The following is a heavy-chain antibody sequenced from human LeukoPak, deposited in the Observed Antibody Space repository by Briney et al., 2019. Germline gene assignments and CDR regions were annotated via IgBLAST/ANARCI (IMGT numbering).Heavy chain of an antibody. CDR2: IWYDGSNK. CDR1: GFTFSSHG. J-gene: IGHJ6*02. V-gene: IGHV3-33*01. Sequence: GGSLRLPCVGSGFTFSSHGMHWVRQAPGKGLEWVAVIWYDGSNKYYADSVKGRFTISRDDSKNTLYLQMNSLRAEDTAVYYCARDPQHSMDVWGQGTTVTVSS. CDR3: ARDPQHSMDV. D-gene: IGHD5-18*01.